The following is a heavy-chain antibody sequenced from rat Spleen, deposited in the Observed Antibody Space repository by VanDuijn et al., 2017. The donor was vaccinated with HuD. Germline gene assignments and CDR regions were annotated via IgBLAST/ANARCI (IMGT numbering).Heavy chain of an antibody. CDR1: GFTFSSYW. Sequence: EVQLVETGGGLVQPGESLKLSCVASGFTFSSYWMYWIRQAPGEGLEWISSISPDGGSTYYPDSVKGRFTISRDNAKSTLYLQMDSLRSEDTATYYCARHGYYSSYIYWYFDFWGPGTMVTVSS. D-gene: IGHD1-2*01. CDR3: ARHGYYSSYIYWYFDF. V-gene: IGHV5-58*01. CDR2: ISPDGGST. J-gene: IGHJ1*01.